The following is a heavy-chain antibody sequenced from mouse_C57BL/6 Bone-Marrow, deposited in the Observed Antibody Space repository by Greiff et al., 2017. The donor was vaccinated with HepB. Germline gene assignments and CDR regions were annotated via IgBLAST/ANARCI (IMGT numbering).Heavy chain of an antibody. D-gene: IGHD1-1*01. CDR1: GFNIKDDY. CDR2: IDPENGDT. Sequence: EVMLVESGAELVRPGASVKLSCTASGFNIKDDYMHWVKQRPEQGLEWIGWIDPENGDTEYASKFQGKATITADTSSNTAYLQLSSLTSEDTAVYYCTTYYYGSRILARWGQGTTLTVSS. CDR3: TTYYYGSRILAR. V-gene: IGHV14-4*01. J-gene: IGHJ2*01.